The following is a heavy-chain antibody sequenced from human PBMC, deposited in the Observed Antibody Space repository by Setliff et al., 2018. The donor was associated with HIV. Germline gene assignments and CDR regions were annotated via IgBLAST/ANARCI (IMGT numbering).Heavy chain of an antibody. CDR1: GGFISNHY. D-gene: IGHD2-21*02. Sequence: SLTCTISGGFISNHYWNWIRQPPGKGLEWIGSTHYSGSSYYSPSLKSRVTISLDTSKNQFSLKLSSMTAADTAVYYCARDVGLCGVDCWPYFYFDLWGRGNLVTV. CDR3: ARDVGLCGVDCWPYFYFDL. J-gene: IGHJ2*01. CDR2: THYSGSS. V-gene: IGHV4-59*11.